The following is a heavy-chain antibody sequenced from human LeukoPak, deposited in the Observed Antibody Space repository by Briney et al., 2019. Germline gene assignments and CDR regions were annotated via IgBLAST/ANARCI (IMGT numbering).Heavy chain of an antibody. D-gene: IGHD3-22*01. J-gene: IGHJ4*02. CDR2: IYYSGST. V-gene: IGHV4-31*03. CDR1: GGSISSGGYY. CDR3: AGSGYYYTWDY. Sequence: PSETLSLTCTVSGGSISSGGYYWSWIRQHPGKGLEWIGYIYYSGSTYYNPSLKSRVTISVDTSKNQFSLKLSSVTAADTAVYYCAGSGYYYTWDYWGQGTLITVSS.